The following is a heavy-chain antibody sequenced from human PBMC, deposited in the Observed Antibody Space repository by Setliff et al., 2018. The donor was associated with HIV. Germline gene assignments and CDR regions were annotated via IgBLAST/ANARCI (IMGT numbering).Heavy chain of an antibody. D-gene: IGHD3-3*01. CDR2: VIRGGHNT. CDR1: GFSFSNYA. CDR3: AKDIVLWSGTPKNAFDI. Sequence: GGSLRLSCAASGFSFSNYAMSWVRQAPGKGLEWVSSVIRGGHNTFYADSVKGRFTISRDNSKDTLYLQMSGLTAEDTALYYCAKDIVLWSGTPKNAFDIWGQGTMVTVSS. V-gene: IGHV3-23*01. J-gene: IGHJ3*02.